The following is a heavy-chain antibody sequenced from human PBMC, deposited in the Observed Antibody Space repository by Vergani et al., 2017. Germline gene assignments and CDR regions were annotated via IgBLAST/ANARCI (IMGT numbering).Heavy chain of an antibody. V-gene: IGHV4-38-2*01. CDR3: ARASLRALVGYYYYMDV. Sequence: QVQLQESGPGLVKPSETLSLICDVFDFISNGHYWGWIRQSPEKGLEWIGSLYASGSTYYSPSLKSRVAISIDTSKNHFSLRLSSVTAADTAVYFCARASLRALVGYYYYMDVWGKGKTVVVSS. J-gene: IGHJ6*03. CDR2: LYASGST. D-gene: IGHD3-16*02. CDR1: DFISNGHY.